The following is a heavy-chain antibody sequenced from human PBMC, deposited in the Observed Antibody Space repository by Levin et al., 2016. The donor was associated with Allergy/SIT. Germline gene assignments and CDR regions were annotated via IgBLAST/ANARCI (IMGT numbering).Heavy chain of an antibody. CDR3: ARHVDYFGSGSYYNVGFMDV. Sequence: VRQMPGKGLEWMGIIYPGDSETRYSPSFQGRVIISADKSISTAYLQWNSLTASDTAIYYCARHVDYFGSGSYYNVGFMDVWGRGTTVTVSS. J-gene: IGHJ6*03. CDR2: IYPGDSET. D-gene: IGHD3-10*01. V-gene: IGHV5-51*06.